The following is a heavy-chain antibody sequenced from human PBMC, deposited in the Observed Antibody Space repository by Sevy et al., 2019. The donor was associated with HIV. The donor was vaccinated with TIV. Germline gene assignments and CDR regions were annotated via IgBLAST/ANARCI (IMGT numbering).Heavy chain of an antibody. D-gene: IGHD5-18*01. Sequence: SETLSLTCTVSGYSISSGYYWGWIRQSPGKGLEWIGSFYLGRSTYYNPSLKSRVTISPDSSKNQFSLKLNSVTAADTAVYFCVRLVTAVVYYFDDWGQGTLVTVSS. CDR3: VRLVTAVVYYFDD. CDR1: GYSISSGYY. V-gene: IGHV4-38-2*02. CDR2: FYLGRST. J-gene: IGHJ4*02.